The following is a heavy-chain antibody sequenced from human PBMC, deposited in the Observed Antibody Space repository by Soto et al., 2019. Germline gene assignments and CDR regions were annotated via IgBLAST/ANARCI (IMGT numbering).Heavy chain of an antibody. V-gene: IGHV4-34*01. Sequence: SETLSLTCAVYGGSFSGYYWSWIRQPPGKGLEWIGEINHSGSTNYNPSLKSRVTISVDTSKNQFSLKLSSVTAANTAVYYCAREGGGPMVRGVINYYYYMDVWGKGTTVTVSS. CDR2: INHSGST. J-gene: IGHJ6*03. D-gene: IGHD3-10*01. CDR1: GGSFSGYY. CDR3: AREGGGPMVRGVINYYYYMDV.